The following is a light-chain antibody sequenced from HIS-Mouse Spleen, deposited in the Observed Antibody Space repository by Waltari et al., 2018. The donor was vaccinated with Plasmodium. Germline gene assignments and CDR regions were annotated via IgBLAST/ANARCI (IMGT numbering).Light chain of an antibody. CDR3: QQYGSSPYT. Sequence: EIVLTQSPGTLSLSPGERATLSCRASQSVSSSYLAWYQPKPGQAPRLLIYGASSRATGIPDRFRGSGSGTDFTLTISRLEPEDFAVYYCQQYGSSPYTFGQGTKLEIK. CDR2: GAS. CDR1: QSVSSSY. J-gene: IGKJ2*01. V-gene: IGKV3-20*01.